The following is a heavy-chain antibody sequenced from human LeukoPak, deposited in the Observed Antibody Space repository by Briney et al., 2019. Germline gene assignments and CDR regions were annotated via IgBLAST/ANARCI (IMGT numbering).Heavy chain of an antibody. J-gene: IGHJ4*02. CDR1: EFTFRSDG. Sequence: GGSLRLSCSASEFTFRSDGMHWVRQAPGKGLEWVAFISNDGSRKYYEDSVKGRFTVSRDNSKNTVYLQMSSLRGEDTAVYYCAKDRSTTWSFDYWGQGTLVTVSS. CDR2: ISNDGSRK. D-gene: IGHD6-13*01. CDR3: AKDRSTTWSFDY. V-gene: IGHV3-30*18.